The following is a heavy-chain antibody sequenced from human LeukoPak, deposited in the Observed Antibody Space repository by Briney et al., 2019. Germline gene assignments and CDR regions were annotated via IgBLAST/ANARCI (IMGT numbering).Heavy chain of an antibody. D-gene: IGHD3-10*01. V-gene: IGHV1-46*01. Sequence: GASVKVSCKASGYTFTSYYMHWVRQAPRQGLGGMGIINPSGGSTNYAQKFQGRVTMTRDTSTSTVYMELSSVRSEDTAGHYCARAVATMVRGVLGYWGQGTLVTVSS. J-gene: IGHJ4*02. CDR3: ARAVATMVRGVLGY. CDR1: GYTFTSYY. CDR2: INPSGGST.